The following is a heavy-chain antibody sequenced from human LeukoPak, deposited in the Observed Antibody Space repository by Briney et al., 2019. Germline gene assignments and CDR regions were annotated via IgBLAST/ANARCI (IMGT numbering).Heavy chain of an antibody. CDR1: GFTFSSCA. Sequence: PGGSLRLSCAASGFTFSSCAMSWVRQAPGKGLEWVAVISYDGSNKYYADSVKGRFTISRDNSKNTLYLQMNSLRAEDTAVYYCAKDLRGYSYGLRNNWFDPWGQGTLVTVSS. CDR2: ISYDGSNK. CDR3: AKDLRGYSYGLRNNWFDP. V-gene: IGHV3-30*18. D-gene: IGHD5-18*01. J-gene: IGHJ5*02.